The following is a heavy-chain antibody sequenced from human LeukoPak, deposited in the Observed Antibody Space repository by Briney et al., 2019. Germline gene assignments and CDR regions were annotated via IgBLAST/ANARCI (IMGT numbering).Heavy chain of an antibody. CDR1: GGSISSSSYY. Sequence: SETLSLTCTVSGGSISSSSYYWNWIRRPPGKGLEWIGYIYYNGNTNYSPSLKSRVTMSVDTSKNLFSLKVSSVTAADTAVYYCARGRSNYYGMDVWGQGTTVTVSS. J-gene: IGHJ6*02. CDR2: IYYNGNT. V-gene: IGHV4-61*01. D-gene: IGHD1-26*01. CDR3: ARGRSNYYGMDV.